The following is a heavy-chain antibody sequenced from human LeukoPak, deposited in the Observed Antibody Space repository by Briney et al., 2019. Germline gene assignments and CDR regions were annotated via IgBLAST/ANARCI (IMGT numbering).Heavy chain of an antibody. CDR3: ARTNYDFWSGYYAYFDY. CDR1: GFSLSTSGMR. J-gene: IGHJ4*02. V-gene: IGHV2-70*04. D-gene: IGHD3-3*01. CDR2: CAWDDDK. Sequence: SGPTLVNPTQPLTLTFTFSGFSLSTSGMRGSWIRQPQGKSLEWLARCAWDDDKFYSTSLKTRLTNSNDTSKNQVVRTMTNMDPVDTATYCCARTNYDFWSGYYAYFDYWGQGTLVTVSP.